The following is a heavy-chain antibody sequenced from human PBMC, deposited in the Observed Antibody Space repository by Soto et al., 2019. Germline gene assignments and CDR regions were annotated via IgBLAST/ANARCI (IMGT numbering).Heavy chain of an antibody. CDR2: INPNSGGT. CDR3: ARDVRGVTGFDY. CDR1: GYTFTGYY. Sequence: ASVNVSCKSSGYTFTGYYIHWGRRAPGQGLEWMGWINPNSGGTNYAQKFQGRVTMTRDTSISTAYMELSRLRSDDTAVYYCARDVRGVTGFDYWGQGTLVTVSS. V-gene: IGHV1-2*02. D-gene: IGHD3-10*02. J-gene: IGHJ4*02.